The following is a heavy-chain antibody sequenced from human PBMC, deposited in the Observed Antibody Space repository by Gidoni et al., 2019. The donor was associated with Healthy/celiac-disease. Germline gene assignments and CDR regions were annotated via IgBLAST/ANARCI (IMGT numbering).Heavy chain of an antibody. CDR2: ISSSSSYI. D-gene: IGHD3-22*01. J-gene: IGHJ4*02. Sequence: EVQLVESGGGLVKPGGSLRLSCAASGFTFSSYSMNWVRQAPGKGLEWVSSISSSSSYIYYADSVKGRFTISRDNAKNSLYLQMNSLRAEDTAVYYCARDGGGYYYDSSGQSDFDYWGQGTLVTVSS. V-gene: IGHV3-21*01. CDR1: GFTFSSYS. CDR3: ARDGGGYYYDSSGQSDFDY.